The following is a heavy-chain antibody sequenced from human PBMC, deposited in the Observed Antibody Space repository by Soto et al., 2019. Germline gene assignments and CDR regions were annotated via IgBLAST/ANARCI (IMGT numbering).Heavy chain of an antibody. Sequence: SETLSLTCAVYGGSFSGYYWSWIRQPPGKGLEWIGEINHSGSTNYNPSLKSRVTISVDTSKNQFSLKLSSVTAADTAVYYCARGWELLRGGMDVWGQGTTVTVSS. CDR3: ARGWELLRGGMDV. J-gene: IGHJ6*02. CDR2: INHSGST. CDR1: GGSFSGYY. D-gene: IGHD1-26*01. V-gene: IGHV4-34*01.